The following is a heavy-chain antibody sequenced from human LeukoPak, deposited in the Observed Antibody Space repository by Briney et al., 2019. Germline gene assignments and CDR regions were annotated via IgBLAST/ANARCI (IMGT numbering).Heavy chain of an antibody. D-gene: IGHD2-2*01. Sequence: GGSLRLSCAASGFTFSTYGMHWVRQAPGKGLEWVALIWYDGSNKYYADSVKGRFTISRDNSKNTLYLQMNRLTAEDTAVYYCARDQGCSSTSCYSLFFHYWGQGTLVTVSS. V-gene: IGHV3-33*01. CDR1: GFTFSTYG. J-gene: IGHJ4*02. CDR2: IWYDGSNK. CDR3: ARDQGCSSTSCYSLFFHY.